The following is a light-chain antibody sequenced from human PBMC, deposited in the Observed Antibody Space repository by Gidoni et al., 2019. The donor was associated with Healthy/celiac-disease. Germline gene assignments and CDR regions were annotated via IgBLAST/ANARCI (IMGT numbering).Light chain of an antibody. Sequence: DIVMPQSPDSLVVSLGERATINCKSSQSVLYSSKNKNYLAWYQQKPGQPPKLLIYGASTRESGVPDRFSGSGSGTDFTLTISSLQAEDVAVYYCQQYYSTALTFGGGTKVEIK. J-gene: IGKJ4*01. CDR3: QQYYSTALT. V-gene: IGKV4-1*01. CDR1: QSVLYSSKNKNY. CDR2: GAS.